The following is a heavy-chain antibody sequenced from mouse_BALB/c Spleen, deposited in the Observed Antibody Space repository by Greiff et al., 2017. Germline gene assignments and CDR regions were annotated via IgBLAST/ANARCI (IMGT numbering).Heavy chain of an antibody. Sequence: VQLKESGPGLVAPSQSLSITCTVSGFSLTSYGVHWVRQPPGKGLEWLGVIWAGGSTNYNSALMSRLSISKDNSKSQVFLKMNSLQTDDTAMYYCAREGTTATPYAMDYWGQGTSVTVSS. V-gene: IGHV2-9*02. CDR1: GFSLTSYG. CDR2: IWAGGST. J-gene: IGHJ4*01. D-gene: IGHD1-2*01. CDR3: AREGTTATPYAMDY.